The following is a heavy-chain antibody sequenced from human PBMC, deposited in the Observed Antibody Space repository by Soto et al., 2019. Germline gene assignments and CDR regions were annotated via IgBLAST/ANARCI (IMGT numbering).Heavy chain of an antibody. CDR3: SSSSITMIVVGSDGFDI. CDR2: IYSGGST. Sequence: AGSLRLSCAASGFTVSINYMTWVRQAPGKGLEWVSVIYSGGSTYYADSVKGRFTISRDNSKNTLYLQMNSLRAEDTAVYYCSSSSITMIVVGSDGFDIWGQGTMVTVSS. J-gene: IGHJ3*02. D-gene: IGHD3-22*01. V-gene: IGHV3-53*01. CDR1: GFTVSINY.